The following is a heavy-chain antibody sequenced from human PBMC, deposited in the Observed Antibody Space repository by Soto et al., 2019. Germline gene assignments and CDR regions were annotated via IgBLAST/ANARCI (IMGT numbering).Heavy chain of an antibody. CDR2: IYYSGST. CDR3: ASLAYGSSSTQEIPWFDP. Sequence: SETLSLTCTVSGGSISSSSYYWGWIRQPPGKGLEWIGSIYYSGSTYYNPSLKSRVTISVDTSKNQFSLKLSSVTAADTAVYYCASLAYGSSSTQEIPWFDPWGQGTLVTVSS. J-gene: IGHJ5*02. CDR1: GGSISSSSYY. V-gene: IGHV4-39*01. D-gene: IGHD6-6*01.